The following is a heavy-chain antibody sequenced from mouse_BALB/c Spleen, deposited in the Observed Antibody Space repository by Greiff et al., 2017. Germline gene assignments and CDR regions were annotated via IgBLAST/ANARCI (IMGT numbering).Heavy chain of an antibody. Sequence: EVMLVESGPGLVKPSQSLSLTCTVTGYSITSDYAWNWIRQFPGNKLEWMGYISYSGSTSYNPSLKSRISITRDTSKNQFFLQLNSVTTEDTATYYCARGGFRYFDVWGAGTTVTVSS. CDR1: GYSITSDYA. J-gene: IGHJ1*01. CDR3: ARGGFRYFDV. V-gene: IGHV3-2*02. CDR2: ISYSGST.